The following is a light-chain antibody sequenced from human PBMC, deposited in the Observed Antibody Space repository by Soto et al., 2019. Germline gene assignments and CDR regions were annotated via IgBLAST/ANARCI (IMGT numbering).Light chain of an antibody. V-gene: IGKV1-5*01. J-gene: IGKJ1*01. CDR1: QSVSRS. CDR3: QHYNSYSEA. CDR2: GAS. Sequence: QLTQSPSSLSASVGDRVIIACRASQSVSRSLNWYQQKPGKAPKVLIYGASSLQSGVPSRFSGSGSGTEFTLTISSLQPDDFATYYCQHYNSYSEAFGQGTKVDI.